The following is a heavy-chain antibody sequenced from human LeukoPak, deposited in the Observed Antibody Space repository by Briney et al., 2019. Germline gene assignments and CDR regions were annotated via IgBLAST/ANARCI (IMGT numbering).Heavy chain of an antibody. D-gene: IGHD5-24*01. CDR1: GFTFSSYA. Sequence: GGSLRLSCAASGFTFSSYAMHWVRQAPGKGLEWVAVISYDGSNKYYADSVKGRFTISRDNSKNTLYLQMNSLRAEDTAVYYCARTDGLRAFDIWGQGTMVTVSS. V-gene: IGHV3-30-3*01. CDR2: ISYDGSNK. CDR3: ARTDGLRAFDI. J-gene: IGHJ3*02.